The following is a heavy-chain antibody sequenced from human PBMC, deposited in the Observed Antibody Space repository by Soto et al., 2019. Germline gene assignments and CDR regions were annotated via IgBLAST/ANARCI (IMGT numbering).Heavy chain of an antibody. J-gene: IGHJ6*02. CDR3: EREDRDPETGLVPAAIDGMDV. D-gene: IGHD2-2*01. V-gene: IGHV1-69*08. CDR1: GGTFSRYS. CDR2: IIPIFGIA. Sequence: QVQLVQSGAEVKKPGSSVKVSCKASGGTFSRYSITWVRQAPGHGLEWIGRIIPIFGIASYAQKFQGRVTITGDDSTRTAYMELSSLRYDATAVYYCEREDRDPETGLVPAAIDGMDVWGQGTTVTVSS.